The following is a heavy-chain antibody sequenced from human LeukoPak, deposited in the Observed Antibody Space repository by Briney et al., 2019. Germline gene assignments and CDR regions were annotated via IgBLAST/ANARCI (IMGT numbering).Heavy chain of an antibody. CDR2: VIHSGGT. J-gene: IGHJ5*01. CDR1: GGSFSDYY. CDR3: ARGHRPRGGRFDP. V-gene: IGHV4-34*01. Sequence: SETLSLTCAVYGGSFSDYYCSWIRQTPGKGLEWIGEVIHSGGTNLNPSLKSRVTISIETSKNQCTLKLRSVTAADTSVYFCARGHRPRGGRFDPWGQGTLVTVSS. D-gene: IGHD3-10*01.